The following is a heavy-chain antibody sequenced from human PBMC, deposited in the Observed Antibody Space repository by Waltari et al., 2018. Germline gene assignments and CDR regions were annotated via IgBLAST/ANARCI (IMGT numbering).Heavy chain of an antibody. D-gene: IGHD2-2*02. J-gene: IGHJ6*02. CDR3: ASLSGYCSSTSCYTDYYYGMDV. CDR2: IIPILGIA. CDR1: GGTFSSYA. V-gene: IGHV1-69*09. Sequence: QVQLVQSGAEVKKPGSSVKVSCKAAGGTFSSYAISWVRQAPGQGLEWMGRIIPILGIANYEQKFQGRVTITADKSTSTAYMELSSLRSEDTAVYYCASLSGYCSSTSCYTDYYYGMDVWGQGTTVTVSS.